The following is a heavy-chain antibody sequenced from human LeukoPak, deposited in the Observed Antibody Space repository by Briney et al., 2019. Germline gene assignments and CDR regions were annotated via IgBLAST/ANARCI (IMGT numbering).Heavy chain of an antibody. D-gene: IGHD6-13*01. CDR2: IYPGDSDT. V-gene: IGHV5-51*01. Sequence: GESLKISCKGSAYSFTSYWIVWVRQMPGKGLEWMGIIYPGDSDTRYSPSFQGQVTISADKSISTAYLKWSSMKASDTAMYYCARQRIAAAGNVYYMDVWGKGATVTVSS. CDR3: ARQRIAAAGNVYYMDV. CDR1: AYSFTSYW. J-gene: IGHJ6*03.